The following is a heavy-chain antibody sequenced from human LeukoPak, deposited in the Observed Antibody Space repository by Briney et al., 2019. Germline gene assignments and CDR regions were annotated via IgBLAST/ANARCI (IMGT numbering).Heavy chain of an antibody. CDR2: IYYSGST. CDR1: GGSISSNDYC. CDR3: ARLLTGAPGGY. Sequence: PSETLSLTCTVSGGSISSNDYCWGWIRQPPGKGLEWIGTIYYSGSTYYNPSLRSRVTISVDTSKNQFSLKLSSVTAADTAVYYCARLLTGAPGGYWGQGTLATVSS. D-gene: IGHD7-27*01. J-gene: IGHJ4*02. V-gene: IGHV4-39*01.